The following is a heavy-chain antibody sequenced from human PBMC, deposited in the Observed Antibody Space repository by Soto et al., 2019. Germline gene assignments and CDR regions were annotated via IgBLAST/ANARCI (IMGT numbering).Heavy chain of an antibody. D-gene: IGHD6-19*01. CDR1: GGSISSYY. CDR2: IYYSGST. Sequence: PSETLSLTCTVSGGSISSYYWSWIRQPPGKGLEWIGYIYYSGSTNYNPSLKSRVTISVDTSKNQFSLKLSSVTAADTAVYYCARCPLRSQWLCGMDVWGQGTTVTVSS. CDR3: ARCPLRSQWLCGMDV. V-gene: IGHV4-59*01. J-gene: IGHJ6*02.